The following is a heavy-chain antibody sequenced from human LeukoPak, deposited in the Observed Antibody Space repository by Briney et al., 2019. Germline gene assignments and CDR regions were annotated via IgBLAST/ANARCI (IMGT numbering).Heavy chain of an antibody. CDR2: IYYSGST. Sequence: SETLSLTCTVSGGSISSGGYYWSWIRQHPGKGLEWIGYIYYSGSTYYNPSLKSRVTISVDTSKNQFSLKLSSVTAADTAVYYCARDNYGSGALDYWGQGTLVTVSS. V-gene: IGHV4-31*03. J-gene: IGHJ4*02. CDR3: ARDNYGSGALDY. CDR1: GGSISSGGYY. D-gene: IGHD3-10*01.